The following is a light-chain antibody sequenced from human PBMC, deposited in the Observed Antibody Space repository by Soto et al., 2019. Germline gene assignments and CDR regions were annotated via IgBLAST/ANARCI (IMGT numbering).Light chain of an antibody. Sequence: EIVMTQSPATVSVSPGERATLSCRASQSIRTNVAWYQQKPGQALRLLIYDASTRATGLSSRFSASGSGTEFTLTISSLQSDDVAIYYCQQYNDWPPLTFGGGTRLEI. CDR3: QQYNDWPPLT. J-gene: IGKJ4*01. CDR2: DAS. V-gene: IGKV3-15*01. CDR1: QSIRTN.